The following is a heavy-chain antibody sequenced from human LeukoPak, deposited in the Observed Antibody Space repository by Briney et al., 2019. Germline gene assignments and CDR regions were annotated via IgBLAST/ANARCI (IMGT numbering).Heavy chain of an antibody. Sequence: SVKVSCKASGGTFSSYAISWVRQAPGQGLEWMGRIIPILGIANYAQKFQGRVTITADKSTSTAYMELSSLRSEDTAVYYCARGSKGRGYSGYAGGIPPNYYYYYGRDVWGQGTTVTVSS. D-gene: IGHD5-12*01. V-gene: IGHV1-69*04. CDR2: IIPILGIA. CDR1: GGTFSSYA. J-gene: IGHJ6*02. CDR3: ARGSKGRGYSGYAGGIPPNYYYYYGRDV.